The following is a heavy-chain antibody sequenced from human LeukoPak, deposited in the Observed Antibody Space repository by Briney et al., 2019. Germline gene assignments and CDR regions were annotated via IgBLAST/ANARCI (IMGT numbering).Heavy chain of an antibody. D-gene: IGHD5-24*01. Sequence: PSETLSLTCTVSGGSISSYYWSWIRQPPGKGLEWIGYIYYSGSTNYNPSLKSRVTISVDTSKNQCSLKLSSVTAADTAVYYCARGARAGYNLEPFDYWGRGTLVTVSS. CDR1: GGSISSYY. V-gene: IGHV4-59*01. CDR3: ARGARAGYNLEPFDY. CDR2: IYYSGST. J-gene: IGHJ4*02.